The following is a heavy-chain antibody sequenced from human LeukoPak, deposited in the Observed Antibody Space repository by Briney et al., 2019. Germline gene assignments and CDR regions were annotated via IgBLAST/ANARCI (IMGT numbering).Heavy chain of an antibody. J-gene: IGHJ4*02. CDR2: IYYSGST. CDR3: ARGSRWLLMDY. CDR1: GGSISSYY. V-gene: IGHV4-59*12. D-gene: IGHD5-24*01. Sequence: SETPSLTCTVSGGSISSYYWSWIRQPPGKGLEWIGYIYYSGSTNYNPSLKSRVTISVDTSKNQFSLKLSSVTAADTAVYYCARGSRWLLMDYWGQGTLVTVSS.